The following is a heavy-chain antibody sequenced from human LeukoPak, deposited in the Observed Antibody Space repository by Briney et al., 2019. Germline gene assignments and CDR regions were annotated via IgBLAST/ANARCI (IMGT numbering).Heavy chain of an antibody. CDR3: ARDISVYDYVWGSYRPDAFDI. V-gene: IGHV3-30-3*01. J-gene: IGHJ3*02. CDR1: GFTFSSYA. D-gene: IGHD3-16*02. CDR2: ISYDGSNK. Sequence: GGSLRLSCAASGFTFSSYAMHWVRQAPGKGLEWVAVISYDGSNKYYADSVKGRFTISRDNSKNTLYLQMNSLRAEDTAVYYCARDISVYDYVWGSYRPDAFDIWGQGTMVTVSS.